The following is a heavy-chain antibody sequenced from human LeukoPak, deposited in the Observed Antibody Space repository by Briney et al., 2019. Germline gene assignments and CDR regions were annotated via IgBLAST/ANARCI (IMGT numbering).Heavy chain of an antibody. CDR3: ARDSTVVDYYYGMDV. CDR1: GGTFSSYA. V-gene: IGHV1-69*13. J-gene: IGHJ6*02. CDR2: IIPIFGTE. Sequence: SVKVSCKASGGTFSSYAISWVRQAPGQGLEWMGGIIPIFGTENYAQKFQGRVTITADESTSTAYMELSSLRSEDTAVYYCARDSTVVDYYYGMDVWGQGTTVTVSS. D-gene: IGHD4-23*01.